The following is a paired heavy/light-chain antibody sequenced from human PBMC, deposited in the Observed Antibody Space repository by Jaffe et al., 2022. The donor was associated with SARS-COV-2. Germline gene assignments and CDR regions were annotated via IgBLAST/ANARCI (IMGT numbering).Heavy chain of an antibody. CDR3: ARTLRGPYWYFDT. Sequence: QVQLVESGGGLVKPGGSLRLSCGASGFTFSDYFLSWIRQAPGKGLEWISYISRSGSTTYYADSMRGRFTISRDNAKNSLFLQMNSLRAEDTAVYYCARTLRGPYWYFDTWGRGTLVTVSS. J-gene: IGHJ2*01. CDR1: GFTFSDYF. CDR2: ISRSGSTT. D-gene: IGHD2-15*01. V-gene: IGHV3-11*01.
Light chain of an antibody. Sequence: SYEMTQPPSVSVSPGQTANITCFGDKMGDKSASWYQRKPGQSPVLVIYDDAKRPSGIPERFSGSNSGNTATLTISGTQAMDEADYYCQTWDNSVAIFGGGTRLTVL. CDR2: DDA. CDR3: QTWDNSVAI. J-gene: IGLJ2*01. CDR1: KMGDKS. V-gene: IGLV3-1*01.